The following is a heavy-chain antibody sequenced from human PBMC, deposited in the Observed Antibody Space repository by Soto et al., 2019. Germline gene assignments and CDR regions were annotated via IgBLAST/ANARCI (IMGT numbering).Heavy chain of an antibody. V-gene: IGHV3-23*01. CDR1: GFTFSSYA. D-gene: IGHD5-18*01. CDR2: ISGSGGST. CDR3: ARLVSQLWFYFDY. J-gene: IGHJ4*02. Sequence: PGGSLRLSCAASGFTFSSYAMSWVRQSPGKGLEWVSAISGSGGSTYYADSVKGRFTISRDNSKNTLYLQMNSLRAEDTAVYYCARLVSQLWFYFDYWGQGTLVTVSS.